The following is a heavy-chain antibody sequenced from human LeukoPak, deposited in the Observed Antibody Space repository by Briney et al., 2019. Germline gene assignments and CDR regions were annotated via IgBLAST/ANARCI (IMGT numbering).Heavy chain of an antibody. Sequence: SETLSLTCTVSGDSISGYYWTWMRQPPGKGLEWIGYIYSSGSTKYNPSLESRVIISIDTSKNQFSLKLSSVTAADTAVYYCARLRNYFDYWGQGTLVIVSS. D-gene: IGHD4-17*01. CDR1: GDSISGYY. CDR2: IYSSGST. J-gene: IGHJ4*02. V-gene: IGHV4-59*01. CDR3: ARLRNYFDY.